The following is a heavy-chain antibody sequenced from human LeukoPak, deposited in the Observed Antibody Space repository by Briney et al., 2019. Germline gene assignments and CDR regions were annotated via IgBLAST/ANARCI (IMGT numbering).Heavy chain of an antibody. J-gene: IGHJ5*02. CDR3: ARVSGGGYGSFNWFDP. CDR2: ISAYNGNT. Sequence: ASVKVSCKASVYTFTSYGISWVRQAPGQGLEWMGWISAYNGNTNYAQKLQGRVTMTTDTSTSTAYMESRSRTADDTAVYYCARVSGGGYGSFNWFDPWGQGTLVTVSS. D-gene: IGHD3-10*01. V-gene: IGHV1-18*01. CDR1: VYTFTSYG.